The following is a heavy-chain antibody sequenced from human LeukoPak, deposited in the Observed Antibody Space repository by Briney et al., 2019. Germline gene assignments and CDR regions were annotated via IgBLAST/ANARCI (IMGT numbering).Heavy chain of an antibody. CDR1: GYTFTGYY. CDR2: INPNSGGT. V-gene: IGHV1-2*02. CDR3: ARGSMVYATDETLDFDL. J-gene: IGHJ2*01. Sequence: ASVKVSCKASGYTFTGYYMHWVRQAPGQGLEWMGWINPNSGGTNYAQKFQGRVTMTRDTSISTAYMELSRLRSDDTAVYYCARGSMVYATDETLDFDLWGRGTLVTVSS. D-gene: IGHD2-8*01.